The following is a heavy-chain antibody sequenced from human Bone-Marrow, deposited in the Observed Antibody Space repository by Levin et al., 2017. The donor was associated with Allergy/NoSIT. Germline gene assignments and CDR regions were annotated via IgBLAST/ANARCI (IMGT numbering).Heavy chain of an antibody. CDR1: GFPFSSYA. CDR3: ASTPSMGGYEYER. D-gene: IGHD5-12*01. Sequence: LSLTCAASGFPFSSYAMHWVRQAPGKGLEWVAVISYDGSNKYYADSVKGRFTISRDNSKNTLYLQMNSLRAEDTAVYYCASTPSMGGYEYERWGQGTLVTVSS. V-gene: IGHV3-30-3*01. J-gene: IGHJ4*02. CDR2: ISYDGSNK.